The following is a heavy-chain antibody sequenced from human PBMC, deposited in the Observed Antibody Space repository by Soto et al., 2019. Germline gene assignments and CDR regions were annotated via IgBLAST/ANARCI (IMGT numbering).Heavy chain of an antibody. V-gene: IGHV3-30*18. CDR2: ISYDGSNK. D-gene: IGHD3-22*01. J-gene: IGHJ4*02. Sequence: QVQLVESGGGVVQPGRSLRLSCAASGFTFSSYGMHWVRQAPGKGLEWVAVISYDGSNKCYADSVKGRFTISRDNSKNTLYLQMNSLRAEDTAVYYCAKARAYYYDSSALGDYWGQGTLVTVSS. CDR3: AKARAYYYDSSALGDY. CDR1: GFTFSSYG.